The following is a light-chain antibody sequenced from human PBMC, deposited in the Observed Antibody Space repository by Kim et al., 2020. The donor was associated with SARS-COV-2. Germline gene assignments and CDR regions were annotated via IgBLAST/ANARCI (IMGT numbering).Light chain of an antibody. Sequence: VSPGQTGSITCSGDKVGDKYACWYQQKPGQSPVLVIYQDSKRPSGIPERFSGSNSGNTATLTISGTQAMDEADYYCQAWDSSTVVFGGGTQLTVL. CDR3: QAWDSSTVV. CDR1: KVGDKY. V-gene: IGLV3-1*01. CDR2: QDS. J-gene: IGLJ2*01.